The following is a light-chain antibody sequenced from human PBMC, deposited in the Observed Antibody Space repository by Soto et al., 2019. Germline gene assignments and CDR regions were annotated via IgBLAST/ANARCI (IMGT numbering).Light chain of an antibody. V-gene: IGLV2-23*02. CDR3: SSYAGSGIVI. CDR2: EVT. CDR1: SSDVGNYNV. J-gene: IGLJ2*01. Sequence: QSVLTQPASVSGSPGQSITISCTGTSSDVGNYNVVSWYQQHPGKAPKLMIYEVTERPSGVSNRFSGSKSGNTASLTISGLQAEDEADYHCSSYAGSGIVIFGGGTKLTVL.